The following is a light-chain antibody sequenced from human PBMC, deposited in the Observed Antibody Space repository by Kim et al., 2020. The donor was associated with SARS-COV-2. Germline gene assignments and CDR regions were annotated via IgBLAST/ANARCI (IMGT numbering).Light chain of an antibody. V-gene: IGKV1-5*03. CDR3: QQYSSYST. Sequence: GDRVTITCRASQRISSSRLAWYQQNPGQAPRLLIYKASNLESGVPSRFSGGGSGPEFTLTISSLQPDDFATYYCQQYSSYSTFGQGTKVDIK. CDR1: QRISSSR. J-gene: IGKJ1*01. CDR2: KAS.